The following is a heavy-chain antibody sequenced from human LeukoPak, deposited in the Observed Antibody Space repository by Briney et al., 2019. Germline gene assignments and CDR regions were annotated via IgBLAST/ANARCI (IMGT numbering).Heavy chain of an antibody. CDR3: AKGGASSWHEFDY. D-gene: IGHD6-13*01. J-gene: IGHJ4*02. V-gene: IGHV3-23*01. CDR1: GFTFSNYA. CDR2: ISGSGGST. Sequence: GGSLRLSCAASGFTFSNYAMSWVRQAPEKGLEWVSGISGSGGSTYYADSVKGRFTISTDNSKNTLYLQMNSLRAEDTAVYYCAKGGASSWHEFDYWGQGTLVTVSS.